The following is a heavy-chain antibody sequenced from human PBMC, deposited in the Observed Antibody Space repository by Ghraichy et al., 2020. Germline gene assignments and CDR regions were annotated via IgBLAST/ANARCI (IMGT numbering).Heavy chain of an antibody. V-gene: IGHV1-58*02. CDR3: AAAGTYFYGMDF. CDR1: GATFTTSA. J-gene: IGHJ6*02. D-gene: IGHD1-26*01. Sequence: SVKVSCKASGATFTTSAMQWVRQARGQRLEWIGWIVVGSGNTDYAQRFQERVTITRDMSTSTVYMELSSLRSEDSAVYYCAAAGTYFYGMDFWGQGTTVTVSS. CDR2: IVVGSGNT.